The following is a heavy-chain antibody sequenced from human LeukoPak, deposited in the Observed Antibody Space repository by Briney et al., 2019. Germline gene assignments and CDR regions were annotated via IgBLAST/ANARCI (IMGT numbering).Heavy chain of an antibody. CDR3: AKDSGGTYFYYYYYMDV. D-gene: IGHD1-26*01. CDR2: ISGSGGST. J-gene: IGHJ6*03. CDR1: GFTFSSYA. V-gene: IGHV3-23*01. Sequence: GGSLRLSCAASGFTFSSYAMSWVRQAPGKGLEWVSAISGSGGSTYYADSVKGRFTVSRDNSKNTLYLQINSLRAEDTAVYYCAKDSGGTYFYYYYYMDVWGKGTTVTVSS.